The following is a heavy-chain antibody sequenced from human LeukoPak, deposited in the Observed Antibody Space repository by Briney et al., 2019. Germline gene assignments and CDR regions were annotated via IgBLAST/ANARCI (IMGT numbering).Heavy chain of an antibody. CDR2: IRDSGDPI. Sequence: GGSLRLSCAASGFSFSTYNMNWVRQAPGKGLEWISHIRDSGDPIYHAGSVKGRFTISRDNAKSSLYLQMNGLRDEDTAVYYCARDNDCGFDYWGQGTLVTVSS. CDR3: ARDNDCGFDY. D-gene: IGHD2-21*02. J-gene: IGHJ4*02. CDR1: GFSFSTYN. V-gene: IGHV3-48*02.